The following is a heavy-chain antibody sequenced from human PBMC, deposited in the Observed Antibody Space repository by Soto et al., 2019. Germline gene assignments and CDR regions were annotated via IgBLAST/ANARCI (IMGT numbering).Heavy chain of an antibody. CDR1: GGSFSGYY. D-gene: IGHD3-10*01. CDR2: INHSGST. CDR3: AREYSYGSNFFDC. J-gene: IGHJ4*02. V-gene: IGHV4-34*01. Sequence: LSLTCAVYGGSFSGYYWSWIRQPPGKGLEWIGEINHSGSTNYNPSLKSRVTISVDTSKNQFSLSLSSVTAADTAVYYCAREYSYGSNFFDCWGQGALVTVSS.